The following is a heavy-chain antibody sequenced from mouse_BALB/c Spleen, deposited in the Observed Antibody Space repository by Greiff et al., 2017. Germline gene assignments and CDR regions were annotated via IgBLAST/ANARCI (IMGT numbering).Heavy chain of an antibody. CDR2: ISSGGSYT. Sequence: DVQLVESGGGLVKPGGSLKLSCAASGFTFSSYTMSWVRQTPEKRLEWVATISSGGSYTYYPDSVKGRFTISRDNAKNTLYLQMSSLKSEDTAMYYCTRDPRYGNYYFDYWGQGTTLTVSS. D-gene: IGHD2-1*01. CDR3: TRDPRYGNYYFDY. V-gene: IGHV5-6-4*01. CDR1: GFTFSSYT. J-gene: IGHJ2*01.